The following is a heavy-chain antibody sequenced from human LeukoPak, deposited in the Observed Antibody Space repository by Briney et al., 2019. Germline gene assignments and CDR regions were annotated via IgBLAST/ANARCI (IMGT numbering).Heavy chain of an antibody. CDR3: ARDQYSSSPGAFDI. J-gene: IGHJ3*02. CDR1: GGSISSYY. Sequence: SETLSLTCTVSGGSISSYYWSWIRQPPGKGLEWIGYIYHSGSTYYNPSLKSRVTISVDRSKNQFSLKLSSVTAADTAVYYCARDQYSSSPGAFDIWGQGTMVTVSS. D-gene: IGHD6-6*01. V-gene: IGHV4-59*12. CDR2: IYHSGST.